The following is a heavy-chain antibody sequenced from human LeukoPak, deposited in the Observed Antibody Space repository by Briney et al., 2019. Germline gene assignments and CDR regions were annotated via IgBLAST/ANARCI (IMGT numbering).Heavy chain of an antibody. J-gene: IGHJ4*02. D-gene: IGHD4-11*01. CDR1: GFTFSSYW. Sequence: GGSLRLSCAASGFTFSSYWMDWVRQAPGAGLVWVSRINTDGSRTNYADSVKGRFTISRDNAKNTLYLQMNSLRVEDTAVYYCVRSAFLTTEFYFDNWGRGTLVTASS. V-gene: IGHV3-74*01. CDR3: VRSAFLTTEFYFDN. CDR2: INTDGSRT.